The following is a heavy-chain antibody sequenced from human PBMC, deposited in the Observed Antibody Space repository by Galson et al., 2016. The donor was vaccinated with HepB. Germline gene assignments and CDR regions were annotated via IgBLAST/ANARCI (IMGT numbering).Heavy chain of an antibody. V-gene: IGHV3-48*02. J-gene: IGHJ4*02. D-gene: IGHD1-26*01. CDR1: GFTFSLYS. Sequence: SLRLSCAASGFTFSLYSMNWVRQAPGKGLEWVSYISSYSSTTHYADSVKGRFTISRDNAKNSLYLQMNSLRDEDTAVYYCARGERGSYNSGYFDYWGQGNPGHRLL. CDR2: ISSYSSTT. CDR3: ARGERGSYNSGYFDY.